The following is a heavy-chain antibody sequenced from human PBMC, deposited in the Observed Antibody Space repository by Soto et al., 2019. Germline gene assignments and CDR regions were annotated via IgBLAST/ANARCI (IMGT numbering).Heavy chain of an antibody. D-gene: IGHD3-16*02. Sequence: ASVKVSCKASGYTFTSYGISWVRQAPGQGLEWMGWISAYNGNTKYAQKLQGRVTMTTDTSTSTAYMELRSLRSDDTAVYYCARDYRPYDYVWGSYRQFDYWGQGTLVNVSS. V-gene: IGHV1-18*01. CDR1: GYTFTSYG. CDR2: ISAYNGNT. CDR3: ARDYRPYDYVWGSYRQFDY. J-gene: IGHJ4*02.